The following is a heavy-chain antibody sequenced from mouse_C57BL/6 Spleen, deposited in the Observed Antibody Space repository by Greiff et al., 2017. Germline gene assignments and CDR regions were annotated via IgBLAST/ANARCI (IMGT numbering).Heavy chain of an antibody. J-gene: IGHJ2*01. CDR3: ARSGECYFPDY. D-gene: IGHD2-12*01. Sequence: QVQLKQSGAELVKPGASVKLSCKASGYTFTSYWMHWVKQRPGRGLEWIGRIDPNSGGTKYNEKFKSKATLTVDKPSSTAYMQRSSLTSEDSAVYYCARSGECYFPDYWGQGTTLTVSS. CDR1: GYTFTSYW. CDR2: IDPNSGGT. V-gene: IGHV1-72*01.